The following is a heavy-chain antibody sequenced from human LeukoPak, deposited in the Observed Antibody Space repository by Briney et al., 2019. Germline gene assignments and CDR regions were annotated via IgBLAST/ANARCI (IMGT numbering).Heavy chain of an antibody. D-gene: IGHD6-13*01. CDR3: ARLRGHGYSSSWLPYYFDH. CDR1: GYSFTSYW. J-gene: IGHJ4*02. V-gene: IGHV5-51*01. Sequence: GESLKISCKGSGYSFTSYWIGWVRQMPGKGLEWMGIIYPGDSDTRYSPSFQGQVTISADKSISTAYLQWSSLKASDTAMYYCARLRGHGYSSSWLPYYFDHWGQGTLVTVSS. CDR2: IYPGDSDT.